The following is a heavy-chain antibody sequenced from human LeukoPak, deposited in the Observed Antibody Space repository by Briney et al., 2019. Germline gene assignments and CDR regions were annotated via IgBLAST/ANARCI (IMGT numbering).Heavy chain of an antibody. CDR1: GGSFSGYY. V-gene: IGHV4-34*01. CDR2: INHSGST. Sequence: SETLSLTCAVYGGSFSGYYWSWIRQPPGKGLEWIGEINHSGSTNYNPSLKSRVTISVDTSKNQFSLKLSSVTAADTAVYYCARGAPGFHAFSHWGQGTLVTVSS. J-gene: IGHJ4*02. CDR3: ARGAPGFHAFSH. D-gene: IGHD3-3*02.